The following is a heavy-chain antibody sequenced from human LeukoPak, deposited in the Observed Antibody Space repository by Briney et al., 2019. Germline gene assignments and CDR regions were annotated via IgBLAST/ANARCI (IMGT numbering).Heavy chain of an antibody. CDR1: GFTFSSYA. J-gene: IGHJ4*02. Sequence: GGSLRLSCAASGFTFSSYAMHWVRQAPGKGLEWVAVISYDGSNKYYADSVKGRFTISRDNSKNTLYLQMNSLRAEDTAVYYCARDPKMATIVLQFGYGGQGTLVTVSS. D-gene: IGHD5-24*01. CDR2: ISYDGSNK. CDR3: ARDPKMATIVLQFGY. V-gene: IGHV3-30*04.